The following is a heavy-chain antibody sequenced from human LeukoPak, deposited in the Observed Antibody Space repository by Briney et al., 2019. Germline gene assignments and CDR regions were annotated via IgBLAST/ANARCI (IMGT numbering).Heavy chain of an antibody. CDR3: ARVAATVTTQRSHYYYMDV. V-gene: IGHV1-69*05. CDR2: IIPIFGTA. D-gene: IGHD4-17*01. Sequence: SVKVSCKASGGTFSSYAISWVRQAPGQGLEWMGGIIPIFGTANYAQKFQGRDTITTGESTSTAYMELSSLRSEDTAVYYCARVAATVTTQRSHYYYMDVWGKGTTVTVSS. J-gene: IGHJ6*03. CDR1: GGTFSSYA.